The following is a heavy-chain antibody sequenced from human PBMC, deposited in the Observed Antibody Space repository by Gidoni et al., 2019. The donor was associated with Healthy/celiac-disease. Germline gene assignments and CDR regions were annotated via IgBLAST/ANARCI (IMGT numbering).Heavy chain of an antibody. V-gene: IGHV4-39*01. J-gene: IGHJ3*02. CDR1: GGSISSSSYY. CDR3: ARRGDYYYDSRPGNDAFDI. Sequence: QLQLQESGPGLVKPSETLSLTCTVSGGSISSSSYYWGWIRQPPGKGLEWIGSIYYSGSTYYNPSLKSRVTISVDTSKNQFSLKLSSVTAADTAVYYCARRGDYYYDSRPGNDAFDIWGQGTMVTVSS. D-gene: IGHD3-22*01. CDR2: IYYSGST.